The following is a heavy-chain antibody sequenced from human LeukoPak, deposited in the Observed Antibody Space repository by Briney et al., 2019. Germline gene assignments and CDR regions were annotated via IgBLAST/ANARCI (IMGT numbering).Heavy chain of an antibody. J-gene: IGHJ3*02. CDR2: ISSNGGST. Sequence: GGSLRLSCAASGFTFSSYAMHWVRQAPGKGLEYVSAISSNGGSTYYANSVKGRFTISRDNSKNTLYLQMGSLRAEDMAVYYCARRRLQYGVGAFDIWGQGTMVTVSS. V-gene: IGHV3-64*01. CDR1: GFTFSSYA. D-gene: IGHD5-24*01. CDR3: ARRRLQYGVGAFDI.